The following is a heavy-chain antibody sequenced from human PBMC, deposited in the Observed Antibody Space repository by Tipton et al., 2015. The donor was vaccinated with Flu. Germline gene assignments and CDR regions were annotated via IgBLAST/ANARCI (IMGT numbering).Heavy chain of an antibody. Sequence: TLSLTCTVPGGSISSGSYYWSWIRQPAGKGLEWIGRIYTSGSTNYNPSLKSRVTISVDTSKNQFSLKLSSVTAADTAVYYCARDSPDWGFDYWGQGTLVTVSS. CDR3: ARDSPDWGFDY. V-gene: IGHV4-61*02. CDR1: GGSISSGSYY. D-gene: IGHD3/OR15-3a*01. J-gene: IGHJ4*02. CDR2: IYTSGST.